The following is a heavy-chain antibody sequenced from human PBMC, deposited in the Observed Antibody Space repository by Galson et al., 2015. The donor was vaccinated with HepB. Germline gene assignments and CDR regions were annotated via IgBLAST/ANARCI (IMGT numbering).Heavy chain of an antibody. CDR2: ISYTGRYT. V-gene: IGHV3-30*04. Sequence: SLRLSCAASGFSFNYFPMHWVRQAPGKGLEWVAVISYTGRYTNYADFGKGRFTISRDNSKNALYLQMNNLRVEDTALYYCVRPRGEGAGDYQNRFLDPWGRGTLVPVSS. J-gene: IGHJ2*01. CDR1: GFSFNYFP. D-gene: IGHD4-17*01. CDR3: VRPRGEGAGDYQNRFLDP.